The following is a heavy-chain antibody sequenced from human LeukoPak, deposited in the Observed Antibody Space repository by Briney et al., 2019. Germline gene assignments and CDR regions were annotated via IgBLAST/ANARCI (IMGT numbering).Heavy chain of an antibody. CDR1: GGTFSSYA. Sequence: ASVKVSCKASGGTFSSYAISWVRQAPGQGLEWMGRIIPILGIANYAQKFQGRVTITADKSTSTAYMELSSLRSEDTAVYYCARGLDYYGSSGYSSWGQGTLVTVSS. J-gene: IGHJ5*02. CDR3: ARGLDYYGSSGYSS. CDR2: IIPILGIA. D-gene: IGHD3-22*01. V-gene: IGHV1-69*04.